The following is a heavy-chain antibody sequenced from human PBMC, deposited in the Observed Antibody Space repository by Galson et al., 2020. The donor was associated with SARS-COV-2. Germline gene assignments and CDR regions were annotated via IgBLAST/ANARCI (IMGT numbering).Heavy chain of an antibody. CDR2: ISGSGGST. Sequence: GPLRLSCAASGFTFSSYAMSWVRQAPGKGLEWVSAISGSGGSTYYADSVKGRFTISRDNSKNTLYLQMNSLRAEDTAVYYCAKDTSKGYSSGWGYFDYWGQGTLVTVSS. D-gene: IGHD6-19*01. J-gene: IGHJ4*02. CDR3: AKDTSKGYSSGWGYFDY. V-gene: IGHV3-23*01. CDR1: GFTFSSYA.